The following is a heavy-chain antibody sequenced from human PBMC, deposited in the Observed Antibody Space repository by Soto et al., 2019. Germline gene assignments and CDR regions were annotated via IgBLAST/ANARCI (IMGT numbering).Heavy chain of an antibody. V-gene: IGHV1-69*13. CDR1: GGTFSSYA. CDR3: ASGYSSSWYRPNYYYYYGMDV. Sequence: SVKVSCKASGGTFSSYAISWVRQAPGQGLEWMGGIIPIFGTANYAQKFQGRVTITADESTSTAYMELSSLRSEDTAVYYCASGYSSSWYRPNYYYYYGMDVWGQGTLVTVSS. J-gene: IGHJ6*02. D-gene: IGHD6-13*01. CDR2: IIPIFGTA.